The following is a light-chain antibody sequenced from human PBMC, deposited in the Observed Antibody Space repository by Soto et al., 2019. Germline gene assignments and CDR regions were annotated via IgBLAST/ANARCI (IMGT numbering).Light chain of an antibody. CDR3: ATWDDSLNGVV. Sequence: QSVLTQPPSASGTPGQRVTISCSGSSSNIGSNTVTWYQQLPRAAPKLLIYTNNQRPSGVPDRFSGSKSGTSASLAISGLQSDDEADYYCATWDDSLNGVVFGGGTQLTVL. V-gene: IGLV1-44*01. CDR2: TNN. J-gene: IGLJ3*02. CDR1: SSNIGSNT.